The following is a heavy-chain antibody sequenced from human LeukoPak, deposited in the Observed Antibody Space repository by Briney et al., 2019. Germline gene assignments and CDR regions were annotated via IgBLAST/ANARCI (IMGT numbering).Heavy chain of an antibody. J-gene: IGHJ4*02. CDR2: INPNSGGT. V-gene: IGHV1-2*06. CDR1: GYTFTGYY. CDR3: ARMSSSTEFDY. Sequence: ASVKVSCKASGYTFTGYYMHWVRQAPGQGLEWMGRINPNSGGTNYAQKFQDRVTMTRDTSISTAYMELSRLRSDDTAVYYCARMSSSTEFDYWGQGTLVTVSS. D-gene: IGHD6-6*01.